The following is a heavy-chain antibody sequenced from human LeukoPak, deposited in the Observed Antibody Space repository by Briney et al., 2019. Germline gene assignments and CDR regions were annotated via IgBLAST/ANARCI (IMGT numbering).Heavy chain of an antibody. CDR3: AKDLRMSGWYYFDH. CDR1: GFSFDSYG. J-gene: IGHJ4*02. V-gene: IGHV3-33*06. CDR2: IWHDGTNK. D-gene: IGHD6-19*01. Sequence: GGSLRLSCAASGFSFDSYGMHWVRQAPGKGLEWVATIWHDGTNKYYADSVKGRFTISRDDSKNTIYLQMNSLRGEDTAVYYCAKDLRMSGWYYFDHWGQGTLVTVSS.